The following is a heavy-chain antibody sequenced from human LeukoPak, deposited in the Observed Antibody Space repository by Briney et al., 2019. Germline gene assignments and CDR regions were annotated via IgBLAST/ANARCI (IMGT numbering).Heavy chain of an antibody. D-gene: IGHD3-10*01. CDR2: IHYSGST. Sequence: PSETLSLTCTVSGGSISSYYWSWIRQPPGKGLEWIGYIHYSGSTNYNPSLKSRVTISVDTSKNQFSLKLSSVTAADTAVYYCARGGGTMIRGVSGNWFDPWGQGTLVTVSS. J-gene: IGHJ5*02. CDR1: GGSISSYY. CDR3: ARGGGTMIRGVSGNWFDP. V-gene: IGHV4-59*01.